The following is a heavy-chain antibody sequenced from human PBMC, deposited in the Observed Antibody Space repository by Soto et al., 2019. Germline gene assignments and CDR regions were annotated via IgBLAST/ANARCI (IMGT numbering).Heavy chain of an antibody. J-gene: IGHJ6*02. CDR1: GFTFSSYW. D-gene: IGHD2-8*01. CDR2: IKQDGSEK. Sequence: GGSLRLSCAASGFTFSSYWMSWVRQAPGKGLEWVANIKQDGSEKYYVDSVKGRFTISRDNAKNSLYLQMNSLRAEDTAVYYCARVDCNNGVCYKGYYYGMDAWGQATTVTVSS. V-gene: IGHV3-7*03. CDR3: ARVDCNNGVCYKGYYYGMDA.